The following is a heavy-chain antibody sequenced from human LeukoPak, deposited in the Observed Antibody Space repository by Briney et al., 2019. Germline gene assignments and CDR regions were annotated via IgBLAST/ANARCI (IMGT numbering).Heavy chain of an antibody. D-gene: IGHD2-2*02. Sequence: PGGSLRLSCAASGFTFISFGMHWVRQAPGKGLEWVAVILHDGSKKYYVDSVKGRFTISRDNSINTLFLQLDSLRPEDSAVYYCAKTPTNWYTLNYWGQGTLVTVSS. J-gene: IGHJ4*02. V-gene: IGHV3-30*18. CDR2: ILHDGSKK. CDR3: AKTPTNWYTLNY. CDR1: GFTFISFG.